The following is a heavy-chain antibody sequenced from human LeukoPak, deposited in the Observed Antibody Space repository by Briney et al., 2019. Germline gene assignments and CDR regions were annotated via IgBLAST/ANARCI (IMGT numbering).Heavy chain of an antibody. Sequence: PSETLSLTCTVSGVSISSGGYYWSWIRQPPGKGLEWIGYIYHSGSTYYNPSLKSRVTISVDRSKNQFSLKLSSVTAADTAVYYCARDLSTTGYPFYFDYWGQGTLVTVSS. CDR1: GVSISSGGYY. V-gene: IGHV4-30-2*01. CDR3: ARDLSTTGYPFYFDY. D-gene: IGHD3-9*01. CDR2: IYHSGST. J-gene: IGHJ4*02.